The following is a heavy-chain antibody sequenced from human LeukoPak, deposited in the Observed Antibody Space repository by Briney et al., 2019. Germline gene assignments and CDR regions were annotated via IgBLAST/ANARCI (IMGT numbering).Heavy chain of an antibody. Sequence: SETLSLTCTVSGGSISSSSYYWGWIRQPPGKGLEWIGSIYYSGSTYYNPSLKSRVTISVDTSKNQFSLKLSSVTAADTAVYYCARRYDYGGNSDWGCWGQGTLVTVSS. CDR1: GGSISSSSYY. CDR3: ARRYDYGGNSDWGC. V-gene: IGHV4-39*01. D-gene: IGHD4-23*01. J-gene: IGHJ4*02. CDR2: IYYSGST.